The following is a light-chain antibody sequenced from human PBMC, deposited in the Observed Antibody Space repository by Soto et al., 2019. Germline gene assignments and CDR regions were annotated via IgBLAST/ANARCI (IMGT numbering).Light chain of an antibody. CDR3: HHYGTSPLT. V-gene: IGKV3-20*01. CDR2: AAS. CDR1: QSLGDSY. J-gene: IGKJ4*01. Sequence: EIVLTQSPGTLSLSPGERATLSCRASQSLGDSYLAWYQQTPGQAPRLLIHAASTRATSIPDRFSGSGSGTDFTLSISRLEPEDFAVYYCHHYGTSPLTFGGGTKVEIK.